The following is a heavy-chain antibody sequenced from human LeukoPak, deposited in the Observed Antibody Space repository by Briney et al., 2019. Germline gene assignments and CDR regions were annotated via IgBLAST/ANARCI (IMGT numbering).Heavy chain of an antibody. V-gene: IGHV1-2*04. D-gene: IGHD1-26*01. CDR2: INPNSGGT. CDR1: GGTFSSYA. CDR3: AREFYRGSYYFDP. Sequence: EASVKVSCKASGGTFSSYAISWVRQAPGQGLEWMGWINPNSGGTNYAQKFQGWVTMTRDTSISTAYMELSRLRSDDTAVYYCAREFYRGSYYFDPWGQGTLVTVSS. J-gene: IGHJ5*02.